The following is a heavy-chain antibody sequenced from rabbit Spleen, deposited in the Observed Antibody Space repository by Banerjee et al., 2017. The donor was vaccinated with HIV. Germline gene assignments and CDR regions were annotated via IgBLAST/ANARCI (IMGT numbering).Heavy chain of an antibody. CDR3: ARDSGTSFSTYGMDL. Sequence: QSLEESGGDLVKPGASLTLTCTASGFSFSFSNYMCWVRQPPGKGPEWIACIAAGVSYTTYYATWAKGRFTISNPSSTTVTLQMTSLTAADTATYFCARDSGTSFSTYGMDLWGQGTLVTVS. CDR2: IAAGVSYTT. V-gene: IGHV1S40*01. J-gene: IGHJ6*01. CDR1: GFSFSFSNY. D-gene: IGHD8-1*01.